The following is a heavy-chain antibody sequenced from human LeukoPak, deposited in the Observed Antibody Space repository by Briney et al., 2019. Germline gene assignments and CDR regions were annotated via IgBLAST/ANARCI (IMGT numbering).Heavy chain of an antibody. Sequence: SETLSLTCTVPGGSISSYWWSWIRQPPGKGLEWVGYIYYTGSTNYNPSLKSRASMSVDTSKNQFSLKLSSVTAADTAVYYCARVRDQRIDYWGQGTLVTVSS. CDR2: IYYTGST. CDR3: ARVRDQRIDY. CDR1: GGSISSYW. J-gene: IGHJ4*02. V-gene: IGHV4-59*01.